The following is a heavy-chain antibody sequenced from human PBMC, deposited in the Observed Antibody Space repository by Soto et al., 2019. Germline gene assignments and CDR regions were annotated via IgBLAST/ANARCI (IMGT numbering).Heavy chain of an antibody. J-gene: IGHJ5*02. D-gene: IGHD3-16*01. CDR2: INHSGST. CDR3: ARGRDYDIGRAQHNCFDP. Sequence: SETLSLTSAVYGGSFSGYYWSWLRQPPGKGLEWIGEINHSGSTNYNPSLKSRVTISVDTSKNQFSLKLSSVTAADTAVYYCARGRDYDIGRAQHNCFDPWGQGTLVTVSS. CDR1: GGSFSGYY. V-gene: IGHV4-34*01.